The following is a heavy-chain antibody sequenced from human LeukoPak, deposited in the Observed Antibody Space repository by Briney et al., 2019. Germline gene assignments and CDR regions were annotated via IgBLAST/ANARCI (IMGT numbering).Heavy chain of an antibody. J-gene: IGHJ4*02. CDR2: INTNSGKP. Sequence: ASVKVSCKASGYTFTRYATNWVRQAPGQGLEWMGWINTNSGKPTYAQGFTGRFVFSLDTSVSTAYLRISSLKAGDTAVYYCARYYYDSSGNKNYLDYWGQGTLVTVSS. CDR3: ARYYYDSSGNKNYLDY. D-gene: IGHD3-22*01. CDR1: GYTFTRYA. V-gene: IGHV7-4-1*02.